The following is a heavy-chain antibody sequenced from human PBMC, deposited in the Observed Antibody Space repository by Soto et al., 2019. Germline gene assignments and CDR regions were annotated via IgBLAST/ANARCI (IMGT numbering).Heavy chain of an antibody. V-gene: IGHV1-69*01. CDR2: SIPIFGTA. Sequence: QVQLVQSGAEVTKPGSSVKVSCKASGGTFSSYAISWVRQAPGQGLEWMGGSIPIFGTANYAQKIQGRVTITGDEYTSTAYMELSSLRSEDRAVYYCARWQTDYYYYYGMDVWGQGTTVTLSS. J-gene: IGHJ6*02. D-gene: IGHD5-12*01. CDR3: ARWQTDYYYYYGMDV. CDR1: GGTFSSYA.